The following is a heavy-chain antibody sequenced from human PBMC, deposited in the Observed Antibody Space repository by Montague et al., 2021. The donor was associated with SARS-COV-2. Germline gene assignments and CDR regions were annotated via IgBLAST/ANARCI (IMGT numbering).Heavy chain of an antibody. V-gene: IGHV4-39*02. CDR3: ARRGRKLLPVATTIGGFDI. Sequence: SETLSLTCTVSGGSISSSNYYWDWIRQPPGKRLEWIGSIYDSGSTYNNPSLKSRVTISVDTSKNHFSLKLSSVTAADTAVYYCARRGRKLLPVATTIGGFDIWGQGTMVTVSS. D-gene: IGHD5-12*01. J-gene: IGHJ3*02. CDR2: IYDSGST. CDR1: GGSISSSNYY.